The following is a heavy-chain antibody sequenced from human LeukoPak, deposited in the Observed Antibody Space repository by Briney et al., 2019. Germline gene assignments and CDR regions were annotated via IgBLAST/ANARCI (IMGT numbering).Heavy chain of an antibody. V-gene: IGHV3-30-3*01. CDR2: ISYDGSNK. CDR3: ARGYYDSSGYYNY. J-gene: IGHJ4*02. CDR1: GFTFSSYA. Sequence: GGSLRLSCAASGFTFSSYAMHWVRQAPGNRLEWVAVISYDGSNKYYADSVKGRFTISRDNSKNTLYLQMNSLRAEDTAVYYCARGYYDSSGYYNYWGQGTLVTVSS. D-gene: IGHD3-22*01.